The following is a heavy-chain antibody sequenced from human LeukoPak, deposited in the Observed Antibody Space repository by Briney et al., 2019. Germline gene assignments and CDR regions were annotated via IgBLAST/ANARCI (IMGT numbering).Heavy chain of an antibody. Sequence: PGGSLRLSCAASGFTFSTYGLHWVRQAPGKGLEWVGLLSSGGINKHYADSVKGRFIISRDNSMNTLYLQMNSLGVEDTAVYYCARDRWGRWLQLPDYWGQGTLVTVSS. CDR3: ARDRWGRWLQLPDY. D-gene: IGHD5-24*01. CDR2: LSSGGINK. V-gene: IGHV3-30*03. J-gene: IGHJ4*02. CDR1: GFTFSTYG.